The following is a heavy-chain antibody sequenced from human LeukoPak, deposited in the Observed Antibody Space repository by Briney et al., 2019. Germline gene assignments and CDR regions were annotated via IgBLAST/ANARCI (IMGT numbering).Heavy chain of an antibody. CDR1: GFTFSSYW. Sequence: AGGSLRLSCAASGFTFSSYWMHWVRQAPGKGLVWVSRINTDGSNTGYADSVKGRFTISRDNAKNTVYLQINSLRAEDTAVYYCARDSSSWYLIKAGNFDYWGQGTLVTVSS. CDR2: INTDGSNT. CDR3: ARDSSSWYLIKAGNFDY. J-gene: IGHJ4*02. D-gene: IGHD6-13*01. V-gene: IGHV3-74*01.